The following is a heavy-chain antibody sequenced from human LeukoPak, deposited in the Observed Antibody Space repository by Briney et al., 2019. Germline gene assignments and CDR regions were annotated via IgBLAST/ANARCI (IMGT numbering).Heavy chain of an antibody. CDR1: GFTFSSYS. V-gene: IGHV3-21*01. D-gene: IGHD6-19*01. CDR2: ISSSSSYI. J-gene: IGHJ4*02. Sequence: GGSLRLSCAASGFTFSSYSMNWVRQAPGKGLEWVSSISSSSSYIYYADSVKGRFTISRDNAKNSLYLQMNSLRAEDTAVYYCASDRLWLVRGENYWGQGTLVTVSS. CDR3: ASDRLWLVRGENY.